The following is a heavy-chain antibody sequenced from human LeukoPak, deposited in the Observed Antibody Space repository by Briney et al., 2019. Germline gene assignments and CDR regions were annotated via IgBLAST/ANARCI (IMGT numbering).Heavy chain of an antibody. CDR3: ARGWARSTIFGVVTKPNYYYMDV. D-gene: IGHD3-3*01. Sequence: PSETLSLTCAVYGGSFSGYYWSWIRQPPGKGLEWIGEINHSGSTNYNPSLKSRVTISVDTSKNQFSLKLSSVTAADTAVYYCARGWARSTIFGVVTKPNYYYMDVWGKGTTVTVSS. J-gene: IGHJ6*03. V-gene: IGHV4-34*01. CDR2: INHSGST. CDR1: GGSFSGYY.